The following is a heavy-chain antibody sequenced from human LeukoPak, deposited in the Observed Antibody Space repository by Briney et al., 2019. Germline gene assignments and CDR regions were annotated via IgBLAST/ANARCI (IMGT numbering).Heavy chain of an antibody. V-gene: IGHV3-48*01. J-gene: IGHJ4*02. CDR2: ISSSSSTI. Sequence: PGGSLRLSCAASGFTFSSYSMNWVRRAPGKGLEWVSYISSSSSTIYYADSVKGRFTISRDNAKNSLYLQMNSLRAEDTAVYYCARFGSGRGSYYFGYWGQGTLVTVSS. CDR1: GFTFSSYS. CDR3: ARFGSGRGSYYFGY. D-gene: IGHD1-26*01.